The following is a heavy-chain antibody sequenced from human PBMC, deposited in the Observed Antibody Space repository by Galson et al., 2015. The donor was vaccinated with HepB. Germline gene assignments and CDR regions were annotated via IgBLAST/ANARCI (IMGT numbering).Heavy chain of an antibody. J-gene: IGHJ4*02. D-gene: IGHD6-19*01. V-gene: IGHV4-39*01. CDR1: GGSISSSSYY. CDR3: ARRGQWLGHYYFDY. CDR2: IYYSGST. Sequence: SETLSLTCTVSGGSISSSSYYWGWIRQPPGKGLERIGSIYYSGSTHYNPSLKSRVTISVETSKNQFSLKLSSVTAADTAVYYCARRGQWLGHYYFDYWGQGTLVTVSS.